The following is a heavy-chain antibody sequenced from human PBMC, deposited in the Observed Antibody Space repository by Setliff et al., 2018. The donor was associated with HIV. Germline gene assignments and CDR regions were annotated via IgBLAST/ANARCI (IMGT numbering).Heavy chain of an antibody. V-gene: IGHV3-15*07. CDR2: IKNKAAGETT. CDR1: GFSLNIAW. CDR3: ATDNCGGDCYLNY. J-gene: IGHJ4*02. Sequence: KPGGSLRLSCAASGFSLNIAWMNWVRQAPGKGLEWIGRIKNKAAGETTEYAAPVKDRFIISRDDSKNMLYLQMNSLKTEDTALYYCATDNCGGDCYLNYWGLGTLVTVSS. D-gene: IGHD2-21*02.